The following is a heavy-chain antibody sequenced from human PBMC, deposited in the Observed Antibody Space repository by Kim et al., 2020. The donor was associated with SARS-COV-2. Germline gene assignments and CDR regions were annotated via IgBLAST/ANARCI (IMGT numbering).Heavy chain of an antibody. V-gene: IGHV1-18*04. D-gene: IGHD3-9*01. Sequence: ASVKVSCKASGYTFTTYGVNWVRQAPGQGLEWMGWISTYNGNTNYAQNLQGRVTMTTDTPTGTAYMELRSLRSDDTAVYYCARDFPLSRYDSLTGFFFAAFVYWGQGTLVTVSS. CDR1: GYTFTTYG. CDR2: ISTYNGNT. J-gene: IGHJ4*02. CDR3: ARDFPLSRYDSLTGFFFAAFVY.